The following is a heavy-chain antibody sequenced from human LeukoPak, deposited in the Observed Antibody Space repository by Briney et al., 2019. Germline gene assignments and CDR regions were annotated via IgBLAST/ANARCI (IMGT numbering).Heavy chain of an antibody. CDR2: ISWNSGSI. CDR3: AKVQHGSGSYSLTN. V-gene: IGHV3-9*01. J-gene: IGHJ4*02. D-gene: IGHD3-10*01. Sequence: GRSLRLSCAASGFTFDDYAMHWVRQAPGKGLEWVSGISWNSGSIGYADSVKGRFTISRDNAKNSLYLQMNSLRAEDTALYYCAKVQHGSGSYSLTNWGQGTLVTVSS. CDR1: GFTFDDYA.